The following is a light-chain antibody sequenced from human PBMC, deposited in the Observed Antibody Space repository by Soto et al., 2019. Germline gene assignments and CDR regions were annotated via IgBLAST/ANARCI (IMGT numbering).Light chain of an antibody. CDR3: QQTFSPPYT. CDR1: QSISNS. J-gene: IGKJ2*01. CDR2: VAS. V-gene: IGKV1-39*01. Sequence: DIQMTQSLSSLSASVGDTVTITCRASQSISNSLSWYQQKPGKAPKFLIYVASTLQRGVPSRFSGSGSGTDFTRTISSLQPDDVATYYCQQTFSPPYTFGQGTKLEIK.